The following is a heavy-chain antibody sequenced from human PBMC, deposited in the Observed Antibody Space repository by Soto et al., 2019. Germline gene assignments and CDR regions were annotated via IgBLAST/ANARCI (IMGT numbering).Heavy chain of an antibody. J-gene: IGHJ5*02. D-gene: IGHD3-3*01. CDR1: GGSISSSSYY. CDR3: ARQRGFRLEWFEAAPGRWFDP. V-gene: IGHV4-39*01. CDR2: IYYSGST. Sequence: QLQLQESGPGLVKPSETLSLTCTVSGGSISSSSYYWGWIRQPPGKGLEWIGSIYYSGSTYYNPSLKSRVTISVDTSKNQFSLKLSSVTAADTAVYYCARQRGFRLEWFEAAPGRWFDPWGQGTLVTVSS.